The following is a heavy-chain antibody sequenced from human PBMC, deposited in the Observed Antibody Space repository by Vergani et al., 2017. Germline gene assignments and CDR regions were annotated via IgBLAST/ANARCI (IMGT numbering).Heavy chain of an antibody. V-gene: IGHV2-5*02. D-gene: IGHD5-18*01. Sequence: QITLKESGPTLVKPTQTLTLTCTFSGFSLSTSGVGVGWIRQPPGKALEWLALIYWDDDKRYSPSLKSRLTITKDTSKNPVVLTMTNMDPVDTATYYCAQGSGYSYGSSYMDVWGKGTTVTVSS. CDR3: AQGSGYSYGSSYMDV. J-gene: IGHJ6*03. CDR2: IYWDDDK. CDR1: GFSLSTSGVG.